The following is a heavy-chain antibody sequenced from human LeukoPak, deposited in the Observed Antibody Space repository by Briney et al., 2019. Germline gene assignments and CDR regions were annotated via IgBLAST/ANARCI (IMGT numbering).Heavy chain of an antibody. Sequence: ASVKVSCKTSGYTFTDYYMHWVRQAPGQGLEWMGWINPNSGGTNYAQKFQGRVTITRNTSISTAYMELSSLRSEDTAVYYCARAGGNSYYDFWSGYYTPPYYYYMDVWGKKTTVTLSS. CDR2: INPNSGGT. CDR1: GYTFTDYY. V-gene: IGHV1-2*02. J-gene: IGHJ6*03. CDR3: ARAGGNSYYDFWSGYYTPPYYYYMDV. D-gene: IGHD3-3*01.